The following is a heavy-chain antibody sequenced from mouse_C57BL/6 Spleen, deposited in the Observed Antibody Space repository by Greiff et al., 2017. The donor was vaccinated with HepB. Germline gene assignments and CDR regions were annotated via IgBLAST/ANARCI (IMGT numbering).Heavy chain of an antibody. J-gene: IGHJ4*01. CDR3: ARGEGDAMDY. V-gene: IGHV1-59*01. CDR2: IDPSDSYT. CDR1: GYTFTSYW. Sequence: QVHVKQPGAELVRPGTSVKLSCKASGYTFTSYWMHWVKQRPGQGLEWIGVIDPSDSYTNYNQKFKGKATLTVDTSSSTAYMQLSSLTSEDSAVYYCARGEGDAMDYWGQGTSVTVSS.